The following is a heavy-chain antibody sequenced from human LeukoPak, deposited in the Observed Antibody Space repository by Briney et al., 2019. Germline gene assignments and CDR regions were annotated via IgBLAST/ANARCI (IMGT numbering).Heavy chain of an antibody. J-gene: IGHJ4*02. CDR1: GGSISSYY. CDR3: ARGGGRGTGLGYYFDY. CDR2: IYYSGST. Sequence: SETLSLTCTVSGGSISSYYWSWIRQPPGRGLEWIGYIYYSGSTNYNPSLKSRVTISVDTSKNQFSLKLSSVTAADTAVYYCARGGGRGTGLGYYFDYWGQGTLVTVSS. V-gene: IGHV4-59*12. D-gene: IGHD7-27*01.